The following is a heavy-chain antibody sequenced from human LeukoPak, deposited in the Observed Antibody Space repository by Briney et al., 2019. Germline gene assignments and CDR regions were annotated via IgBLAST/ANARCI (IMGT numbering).Heavy chain of an antibody. V-gene: IGHV3-30*18. CDR3: AKASAMIVVVSKHFDY. J-gene: IGHJ4*02. CDR1: GFTFSSYG. CDR2: ISYDGSNE. D-gene: IGHD3-22*01. Sequence: GGSLRLSCAASGFTFSSYGMHWVRQAPGKGLEWVAIISYDGSNEYYADSVKGRFTISRDNSKNTLYLQMNSLRAEDTAVYYCAKASAMIVVVSKHFDYWGQGTLVTVSS.